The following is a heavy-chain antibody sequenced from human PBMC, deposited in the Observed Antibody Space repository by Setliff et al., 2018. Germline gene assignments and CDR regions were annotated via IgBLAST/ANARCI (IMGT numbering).Heavy chain of an antibody. Sequence: SETLSLTCAVFGGSFSGYYWTWIRQSPGKGLEWIGEINHSGITNYSPSLKSRVTISTDTSKNQFSLKLTSVTAADTAVCFCARGPAAATPYFQHWAQGTLVTVSS. CDR1: GGSFSGYY. D-gene: IGHD2-15*01. CDR3: ARGPAAATPYFQH. CDR2: INHSGIT. V-gene: IGHV4-34*01. J-gene: IGHJ1*01.